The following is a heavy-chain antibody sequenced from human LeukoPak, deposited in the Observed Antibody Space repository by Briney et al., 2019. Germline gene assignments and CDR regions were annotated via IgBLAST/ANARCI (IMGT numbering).Heavy chain of an antibody. D-gene: IGHD6-19*01. CDR3: AKWMGRDS. J-gene: IGHJ4*02. CDR2: INQDGRKK. Sequence: PGGSLRLSCAASGFSFRTHWMSWVRQAPGKGLEWVANINQDGRKKFYVDSVEGRFTISRDDAKTSLFLQMNSLRVEDTAVYYCAKWMGRDSWGQGTLVTVS. CDR1: GFSFRTHW. V-gene: IGHV3-7*02.